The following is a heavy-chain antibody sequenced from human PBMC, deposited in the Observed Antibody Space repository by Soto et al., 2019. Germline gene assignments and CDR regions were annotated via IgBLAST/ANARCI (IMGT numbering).Heavy chain of an antibody. CDR1: GFTFSIYT. V-gene: IGHV3-64D*06. Sequence: PVGSLRLSCSASGFTFSIYTMHWVRQAPGKGLEYVSAINSNGDSAYYADSVKGRFTISRDNSKNTLYLQVSSLRPDDTAVYYCVRFGASRAFDYWGQGTLVTVSS. J-gene: IGHJ4*02. CDR3: VRFGASRAFDY. D-gene: IGHD3-3*01. CDR2: INSNGDSA.